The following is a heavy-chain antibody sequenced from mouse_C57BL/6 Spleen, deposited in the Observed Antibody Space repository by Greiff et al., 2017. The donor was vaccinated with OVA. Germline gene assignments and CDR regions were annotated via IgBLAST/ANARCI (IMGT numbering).Heavy chain of an antibody. CDR1: GYTFTSYT. CDR2: ITPSSGYT. J-gene: IGHJ4*01. CDR3: ASPSGYYYGSTLLRAMDY. D-gene: IGHD1-1*01. V-gene: IGHV1-4*01. Sequence: VQLQQSGAELARPGASVTMSCKASGYTFTSYTMHWVTQRPGQGLEWIGYITPSSGYTKYNQNFTDQATLTADKSTHTAYQQLSSLTSDDSAVYYCASPSGYYYGSTLLRAMDYWGQGTSVTVSA.